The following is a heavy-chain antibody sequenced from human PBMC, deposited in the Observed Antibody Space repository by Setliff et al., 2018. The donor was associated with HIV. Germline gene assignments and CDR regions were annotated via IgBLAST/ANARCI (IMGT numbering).Heavy chain of an antibody. CDR1: GGSFSGDY. CDR3: ARSYCGADCSLVADTNWFDP. J-gene: IGHJ5*02. D-gene: IGHD2-21*01. Sequence: SETLSLTCAVDGGSFSGDYWGWIRQPPGKGLEWIGEINQSGSTYYNPSLKRRLTIALDTSKNQLSLKLSSVTAADSAMYYCARSYCGADCSLVADTNWFDPWGQGTLVTVSS. CDR2: INQSGST. V-gene: IGHV4-34*01.